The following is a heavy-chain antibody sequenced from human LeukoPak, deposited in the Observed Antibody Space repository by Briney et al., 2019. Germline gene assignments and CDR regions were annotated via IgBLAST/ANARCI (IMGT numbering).Heavy chain of an antibody. CDR1: GFTFSKSW. V-gene: IGHV3-7*04. J-gene: IGHJ4*02. Sequence: GGSLRLSCAASGFTFSKSWMSWVRQTPEKGLKWVANIKEDGSAQYYGDSVKGRFTISRDNAKNSLYLQMNNLRAEDTAVYYCAKDDDGYYWGQGILVTVSS. D-gene: IGHD3-3*01. CDR3: AKDDDGYY. CDR2: IKEDGSAQ.